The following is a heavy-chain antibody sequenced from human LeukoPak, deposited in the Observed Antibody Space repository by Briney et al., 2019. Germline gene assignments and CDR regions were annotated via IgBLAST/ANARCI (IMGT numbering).Heavy chain of an antibody. CDR1: GFTVTNAW. CDR2: IKIKTHGGTR. CDR3: TTDLVVIH. D-gene: IGHD2-8*02. J-gene: IGHJ4*02. V-gene: IGHV3-15*01. Sequence: GGSLRLSCAASGFTVTNAWMSWVRQGPGKGLEWVGRIKIKTHGGTREYAAPVKGRFTIPRDDSKNTLYLQMNSLKTEDTAIYYCTTDLVVIHWGQGTLVTVSS.